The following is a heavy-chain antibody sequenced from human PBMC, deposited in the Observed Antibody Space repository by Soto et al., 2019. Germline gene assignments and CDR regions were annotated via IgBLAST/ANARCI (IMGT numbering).Heavy chain of an antibody. CDR1: GYSITNSNW. D-gene: IGHD3-22*01. CDR2: IFYDGST. CDR3: ARSPDSSGYYPRRYYYGMDV. J-gene: IGHJ6*02. Sequence: SETLSLTCAVSGYSITNSNWWGWIRQPPGKGLEWIGFIFYDGSTYYNPSLKSRVTISVDKSKNQFSLKLSSVTAADTAVYYCARSPDSSGYYPRRYYYGMDVWGQGTTVTVSS. V-gene: IGHV4-28*01.